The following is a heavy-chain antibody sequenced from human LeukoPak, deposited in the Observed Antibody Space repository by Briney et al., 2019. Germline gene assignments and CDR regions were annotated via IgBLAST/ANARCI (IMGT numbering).Heavy chain of an antibody. D-gene: IGHD6-13*01. V-gene: IGHV3-30*02. J-gene: IGHJ4*02. CDR2: IRYDGSNK. Sequence: GGSLRLSCAASGFTFSSYGMHWVRQAPGKGLEWVAFIRYDGSNKYYADSVKGRFTISRDNSKNTLYLQMNSLRAEDTAVYYCARDVAAAGKVDYWGQGTLVTVSS. CDR1: GFTFSSYG. CDR3: ARDVAAAGKVDY.